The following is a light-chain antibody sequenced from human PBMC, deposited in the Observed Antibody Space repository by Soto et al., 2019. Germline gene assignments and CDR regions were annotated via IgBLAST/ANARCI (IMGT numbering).Light chain of an antibody. J-gene: IGKJ5*01. CDR2: DAS. Sequence: EIVLTQSPATLSLSPGERATLSCRTSQSVSSYFAWYQQKPGRAPRLLIYDASNRATGIPARFIGSGSGTDFPLTISRLEPEDFAVYCCQQRSNWPITFGQGTRLEIK. V-gene: IGKV3-11*01. CDR3: QQRSNWPIT. CDR1: QSVSSY.